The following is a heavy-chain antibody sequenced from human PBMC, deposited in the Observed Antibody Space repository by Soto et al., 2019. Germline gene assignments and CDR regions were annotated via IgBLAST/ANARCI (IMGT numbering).Heavy chain of an antibody. CDR2: IKWYSGGK. D-gene: IGHD5-12*01. V-gene: IGHV3-9*01. CDR3: AKDIRYSGYVGYGMDV. CDR1: GFKFDYYA. Sequence: PGGSLRLSCAASGFKFDYYAMHWVRLAPGKGPEWVSGIKWYSGGKGYADSVKGRFTISRDNAKNSLYLQMNSLRVEDTALYFCAKDIRYSGYVGYGMDVWGQGTTVTVSS. J-gene: IGHJ6*02.